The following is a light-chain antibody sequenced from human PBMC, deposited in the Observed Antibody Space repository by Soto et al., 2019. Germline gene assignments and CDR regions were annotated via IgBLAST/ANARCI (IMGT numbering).Light chain of an antibody. CDR2: DAS. J-gene: IGKJ2*01. CDR3: QQYNNWPYT. CDR1: QSVRSD. Sequence: EILLTQSPAILSSSLGERATITCRASQSVRSDLGWYQQKPGKAPRLLIYDASNRATGIPARFSGSGSGTDFTLTISSLEPEDFAVYFCQQYNNWPYTFGQGTKVDIK. V-gene: IGKV3-11*01.